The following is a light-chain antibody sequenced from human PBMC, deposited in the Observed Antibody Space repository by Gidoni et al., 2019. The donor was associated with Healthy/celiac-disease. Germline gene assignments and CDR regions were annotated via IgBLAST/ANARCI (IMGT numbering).Light chain of an antibody. J-gene: IGKJ1*01. CDR1: QRISNY. Sequence: DIQKTQSPSSLSASVGDRVTITCRASQRISNYLAWYQQKPGKVPKLLIYAASTLQSGVPSRFSGSGSGTDFTLTISSLQPEDVATYYCQKYNSAPRTFGQGTKVEIK. CDR2: AAS. V-gene: IGKV1-27*01. CDR3: QKYNSAPRT.